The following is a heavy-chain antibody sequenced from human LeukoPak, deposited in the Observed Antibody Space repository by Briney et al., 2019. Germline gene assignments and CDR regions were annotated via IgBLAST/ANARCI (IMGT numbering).Heavy chain of an antibody. CDR3: ARGFGRGWFGP. CDR2: INSDGSST. D-gene: IGHD3-16*01. CDR1: GFTFSSYW. J-gene: IGHJ5*02. Sequence: GGSLRLSCAASGFTFSSYWMHWVRQAPGKGLVWVSRINSDGSSTSYADSVKGRFTISRDNAKNTLYLQMNSLRAEDTAVYYCARGFGRGWFGPWGQGTLVTVSS. V-gene: IGHV3-74*01.